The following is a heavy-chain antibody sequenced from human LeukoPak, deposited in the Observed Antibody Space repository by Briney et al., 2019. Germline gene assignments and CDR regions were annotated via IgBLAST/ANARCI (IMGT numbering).Heavy chain of an antibody. J-gene: IGHJ4*02. V-gene: IGHV1-58*01. CDR2: IVVGSGNT. D-gene: IGHD6-19*01. Sequence: SVKVSCTASGFTFTSSAVQWVRQARGQRLEWIGWIVVGSGNTNYAQKFQERVTITRDMSTSTAYMELSSLRSEDTAVYYCAAVAGKRIDFDYWGQGTLSPSPQ. CDR3: AAVAGKRIDFDY. CDR1: GFTFTSSA.